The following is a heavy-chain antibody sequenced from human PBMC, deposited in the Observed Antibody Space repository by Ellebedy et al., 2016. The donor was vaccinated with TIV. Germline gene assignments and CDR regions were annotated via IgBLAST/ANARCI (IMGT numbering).Heavy chain of an antibody. Sequence: PGGSLRLSCGVSGFSVSNNNMNWVRQAPGQGLEWVASMTSRGYLYYADSVKGRFTISRDNAKNSLFLQVNTLRAEDTAVYFCSRALVTNGGNFDYWGQGTLVTVSS. CDR3: SRALVTNGGNFDY. V-gene: IGHV3-69-1*01. CDR1: GFSVSNNN. CDR2: MTSRGYL. J-gene: IGHJ4*02. D-gene: IGHD2-21*02.